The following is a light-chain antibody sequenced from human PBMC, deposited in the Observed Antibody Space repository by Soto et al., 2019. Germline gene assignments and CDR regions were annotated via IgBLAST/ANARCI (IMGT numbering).Light chain of an antibody. V-gene: IGLV1-40*01. CDR2: GNS. Sequence: QSVLTQPPSVSGAPGQRVTISCTGSSSNIGAGYDVHWYQQLPGTAPKLLIYGNSNRPSGVPDRFSGSKSGTSASLAITGLQAEDEADYYCQSYDSSLSGWVFGGGTMLTAL. CDR1: SSNIGAGYD. J-gene: IGLJ3*02. CDR3: QSYDSSLSGWV.